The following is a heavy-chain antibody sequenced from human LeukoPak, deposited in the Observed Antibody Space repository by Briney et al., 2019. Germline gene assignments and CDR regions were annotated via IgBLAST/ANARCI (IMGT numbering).Heavy chain of an antibody. CDR3: ARDRGYCTNGVCYRYDY. J-gene: IGHJ4*02. D-gene: IGHD2-8*01. V-gene: IGHV1-2*06. CDR2: INPNSGGT. Sequence: ASVKVSCKASGYTFTGYYMHWVRQAPGQGLEWMGRINPNSGGTNYAQKFQGRVTMTRDTSIGTAYMELSRLRSDDTAVYYCARDRGYCTNGVCYRYDYWGQGTLVTVSS. CDR1: GYTFTGYY.